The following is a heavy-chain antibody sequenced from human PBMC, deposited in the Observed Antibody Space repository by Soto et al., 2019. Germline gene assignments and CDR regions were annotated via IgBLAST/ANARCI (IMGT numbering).Heavy chain of an antibody. D-gene: IGHD3-10*01. CDR1: GFAFGNYP. CDR2: ISGSGGLT. Sequence: EGQLLQSGGGLVQPGGSLRLSCAASGFAFGNYPMAWVRQTPGKGLEWISTISGSGGLTDYEDSVKGRFAISIDHSKDTGHLQMNSLRVEDTAIYYCAKDRTMARGIRAFDIWGQGTMVNIS. V-gene: IGHV3-23*01. CDR3: AKDRTMARGIRAFDI. J-gene: IGHJ3*02.